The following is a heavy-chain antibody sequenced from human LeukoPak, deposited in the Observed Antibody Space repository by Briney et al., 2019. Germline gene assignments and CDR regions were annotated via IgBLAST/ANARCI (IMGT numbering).Heavy chain of an antibody. CDR2: FSGSGGDT. D-gene: IGHD5-18*01. V-gene: IGHV3-23*01. CDR1: GFIFSYYS. Sequence: GGSLRLSCAASGFIFSYYSMNWVRQAPVKGLEWVSAFSGSGGDTYYADSVKGRFTISRDNSKNTLYLQMNSLRAEDTAVYYCANDLGWIQLNLGRGQGTLVTVSS. CDR3: ANDLGWIQLNLG. J-gene: IGHJ4*02.